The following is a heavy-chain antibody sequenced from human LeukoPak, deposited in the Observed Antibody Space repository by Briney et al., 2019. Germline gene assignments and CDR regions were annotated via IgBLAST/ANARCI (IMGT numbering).Heavy chain of an antibody. D-gene: IGHD3-3*01. CDR2: INHSGST. Sequence: PSETLSLTCAVYGGSFSGYYWSWIRQPPGKGLEWIGEINHSGSTNYNPSLKSRVTISVDTSKNQFSLKLSSVTAADTAVYYCARGRRYFGVVIIRSGHGLDYWGQGTLVTVSS. V-gene: IGHV4-34*01. CDR3: ARGRRYFGVVIIRSGHGLDY. CDR1: GGSFSGYY. J-gene: IGHJ4*02.